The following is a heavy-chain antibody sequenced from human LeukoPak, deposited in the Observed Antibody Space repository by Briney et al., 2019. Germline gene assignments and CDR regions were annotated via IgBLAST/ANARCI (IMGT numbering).Heavy chain of an antibody. V-gene: IGHV4-30-2*01. J-gene: IGHJ5*02. CDR2: IYHSGST. CDR3: ARDNFWSGYQFDP. Sequence: SETLSLTCTVSGGSISSGGYYWSWIRQPPGKGLEWIGYIYHSGSTYYNPSLKSRVTISVDRSKNQFSLKLSSVTAADTAVYYCARDNFWSGYQFDPWGQGTLVTVSS. D-gene: IGHD3-3*01. CDR1: GGSISSGGYY.